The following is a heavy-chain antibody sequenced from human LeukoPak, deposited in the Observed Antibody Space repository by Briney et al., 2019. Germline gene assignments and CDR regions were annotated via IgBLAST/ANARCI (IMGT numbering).Heavy chain of an antibody. V-gene: IGHV3-23*01. CDR1: GFTFSSYA. CDR2: ISCSGGST. Sequence: GGSLRLSCAASGFTFSSYAMSWVRQAPGKGLEGGSAISCSGGSTYYADSVKGRFTISRDNSRNTLYLQMNRLRAQDTAVYYCAKVGQQLAPLRPHWFDPWGQGTLVTVSS. J-gene: IGHJ5*02. CDR3: AKVGQQLAPLRPHWFDP. D-gene: IGHD6-13*01.